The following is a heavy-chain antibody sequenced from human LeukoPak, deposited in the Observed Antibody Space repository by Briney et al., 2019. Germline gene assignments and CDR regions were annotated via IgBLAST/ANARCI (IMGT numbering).Heavy chain of an antibody. CDR1: EFSLRPSRMC. CDR2: IDWHDDK. V-gene: IGHV2-70*01. J-gene: IGHJ4*02. D-gene: IGHD1-26*01. Sequence: SGPALVNPTQPLTLTYTFSEFSLRPSRMCVTWIRQPPGRALEWLALIDWHDDKYYKTSLKTRLAISKNTSKIQMVLTMTNRDPVDTATYYCARMAYYGYYFDYWGQGTLVTVSA. CDR3: ARMAYYGYYFDY.